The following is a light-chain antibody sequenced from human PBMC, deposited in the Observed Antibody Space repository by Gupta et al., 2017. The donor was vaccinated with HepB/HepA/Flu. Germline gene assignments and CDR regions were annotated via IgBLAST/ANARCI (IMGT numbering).Light chain of an antibody. Sequence: SYELTQPPSVSVSPGQTASIPCSGDKLGDKYACWYQQKPGQAHVLVIYQDSKRPSGIPERFSGSNSGNTATLTISGTQAMDEADYYCQAWDSSTYVVFGGGTKLTVL. CDR2: QDS. CDR1: KLGDKY. J-gene: IGLJ2*01. V-gene: IGLV3-1*01. CDR3: QAWDSSTYVV.